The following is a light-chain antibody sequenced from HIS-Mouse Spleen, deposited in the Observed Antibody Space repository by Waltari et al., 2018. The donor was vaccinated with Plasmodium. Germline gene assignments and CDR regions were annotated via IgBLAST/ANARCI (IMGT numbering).Light chain of an antibody. CDR1: QGISSY. J-gene: IGKJ4*01. CDR2: AAS. Sequence: AIRMTQSPSSFSASTGDSVTITCRASQGISSYLAWYQQKPGKAPNLLIYAASTFQSGVPSRFSGSGSGTDFTLTISCLQSEDFATYYCQQYYSYPLTFGGGTKVEIK. CDR3: QQYYSYPLT. V-gene: IGKV1-8*01.